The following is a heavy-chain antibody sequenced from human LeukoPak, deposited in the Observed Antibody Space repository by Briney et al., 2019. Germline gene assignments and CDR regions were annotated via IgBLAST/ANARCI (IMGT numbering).Heavy chain of an antibody. CDR2: IKSKTDGGTT. Sequence: GGSLRLSCAASGFTFSNAWMSWVRQAPGKGLEWVGRIKSKTDGGTTDYAAPVKGRFTISRDDSKNTLYLQMNSLKTEDTAVYYCTTTYYYDSSGYIHWGQGTLATVSS. D-gene: IGHD3-22*01. J-gene: IGHJ4*02. CDR1: GFTFSNAW. CDR3: TTTYYYDSSGYIH. V-gene: IGHV3-15*01.